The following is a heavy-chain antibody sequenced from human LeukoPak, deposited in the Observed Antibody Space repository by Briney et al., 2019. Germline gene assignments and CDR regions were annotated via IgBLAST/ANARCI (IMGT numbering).Heavy chain of an antibody. CDR2: ISGSGPYT. CDR1: GFTFSSYA. Sequence: QPGGSLRLSCAPSGFTFSSYAMRWVRQAPGKGLEWVSGISGSGPYTFYTDSVKGRFTISRDSSKNTLYLQMNSLRAEDTALYYCAKHGYCSGISCFFDFWGQGTLVTVSS. CDR3: AKHGYCSGISCFFDF. J-gene: IGHJ4*02. V-gene: IGHV3-23*01. D-gene: IGHD2-2*03.